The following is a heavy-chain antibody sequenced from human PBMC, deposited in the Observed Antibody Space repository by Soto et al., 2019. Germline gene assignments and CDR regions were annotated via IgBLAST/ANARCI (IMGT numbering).Heavy chain of an antibody. V-gene: IGHV4-59*08. Sequence: SETLSLTCTVSGGSISSYYWSWIRQPPGKGLEWIGYIYYSGSTNYNPSLKSRVTISVDTSKNQFSLKLSSVTAADTAVYYCARALTFYYYDSSGYYWFDYWGQGTLVTVSS. CDR1: GGSISSYY. D-gene: IGHD3-22*01. CDR2: IYYSGST. CDR3: ARALTFYYYDSSGYYWFDY. J-gene: IGHJ4*02.